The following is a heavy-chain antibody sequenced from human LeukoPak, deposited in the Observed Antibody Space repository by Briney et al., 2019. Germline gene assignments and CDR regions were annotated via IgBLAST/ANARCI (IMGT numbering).Heavy chain of an antibody. V-gene: IGHV7-4-1*02. CDR1: GYTFTSYA. CDR2: INTNTGNP. CDR3: ARDAEILWFGEGDY. J-gene: IGHJ4*02. D-gene: IGHD3-10*01. Sequence: ASVKVSCKAPGYTFTSYAMNWVRQAPGQGLEWMGWINTNTGNPTYAQGFTGRFVFSLDTSVSTAYLQISSLKAEDTAVYYCARDAEILWFGEGDYWGQGTLVTVSS.